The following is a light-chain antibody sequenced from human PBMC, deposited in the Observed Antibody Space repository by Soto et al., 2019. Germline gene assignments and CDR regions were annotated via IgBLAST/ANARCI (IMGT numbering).Light chain of an antibody. CDR1: QTVYSSL. CDR2: GAS. CDR3: QQYGNAPIN. Sequence: ETVLTQSPGTLSLSPVGRATLSCRCAQTVYSSLLAWYQQKPGQAPRLLIYGASSRATGIPDRFSGSGSGTDFTLTISRVEPEDFAVYHCQQYGNAPINFGQGTRLEIK. J-gene: IGKJ5*01. V-gene: IGKV3-20*01.